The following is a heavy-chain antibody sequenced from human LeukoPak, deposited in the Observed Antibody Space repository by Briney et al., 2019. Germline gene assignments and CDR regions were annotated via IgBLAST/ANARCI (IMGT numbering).Heavy chain of an antibody. V-gene: IGHV4-39*01. CDR3: ASLIAAAGSRYYYYMDV. D-gene: IGHD6-13*01. Sequence: SETLSLTCTVSGGSISSSSYYWGWIRQPPGKGLEWIGSIYYSGSTYYNPSLKSRVTISVDTSKNQFSLKLSSVTAADTAVYYCASLIAAAGSRYYYYMDVWGKGTTVTISS. CDR2: IYYSGST. J-gene: IGHJ6*03. CDR1: GGSISSSSYY.